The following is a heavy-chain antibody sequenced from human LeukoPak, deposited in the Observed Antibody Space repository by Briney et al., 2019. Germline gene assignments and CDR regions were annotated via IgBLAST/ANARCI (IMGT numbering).Heavy chain of an antibody. J-gene: IGHJ4*02. V-gene: IGHV3-48*03. Sequence: GGSLILSCAASGFTFSSYEMNWVRQAPGKGLEWVSYISSSGTTIYNADSVKGRFTISRDNAKNSLYLQMNSLRAENTAVYFCARGRGGGGYDFDYWGQGTLVTVSS. CDR2: ISSSGTTI. CDR3: ARGRGGGGYDFDY. CDR1: GFTFSSYE. D-gene: IGHD5-12*01.